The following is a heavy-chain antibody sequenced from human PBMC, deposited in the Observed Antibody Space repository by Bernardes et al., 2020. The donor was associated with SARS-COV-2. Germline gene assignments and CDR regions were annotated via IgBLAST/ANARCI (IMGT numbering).Heavy chain of an antibody. J-gene: IGHJ1*01. V-gene: IGHV4-59*08. CDR2: IYYSGST. CDR1: GGSISSFY. Sequence: SETLSLTCTVSGGSISSFYWNWIRQPPGKGLEWIGYIYYSGSTNYNPSLKSRVTMSLDTSKNQFSLKLSSVTPADTAVYYCARLGSWSSADWGQGTLVTVSS. D-gene: IGHD3-10*01. CDR3: ARLGSWSSAD.